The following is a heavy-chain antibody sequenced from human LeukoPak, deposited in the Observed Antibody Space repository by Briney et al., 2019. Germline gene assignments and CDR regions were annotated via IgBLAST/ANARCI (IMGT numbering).Heavy chain of an antibody. CDR3: ARGPRVGATRYDY. D-gene: IGHD1-26*01. CDR2: INHSGST. J-gene: IGHJ4*02. CDR1: GGSFSGYY. Sequence: PSETLSLTCAVYGGSFSGYYWSWIRQPPGKGLEWIGEINHSGSTNYNPSLKSRVTISVDTSKNQFSLKLSSVTAAATAVYYCARGPRVGATRYDYWGQGTLVTVSS. V-gene: IGHV4-34*01.